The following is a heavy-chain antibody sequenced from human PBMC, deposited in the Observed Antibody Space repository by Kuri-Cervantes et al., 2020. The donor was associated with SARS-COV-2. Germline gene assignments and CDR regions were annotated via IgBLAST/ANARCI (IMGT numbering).Heavy chain of an antibody. V-gene: IGHV4-34*01. J-gene: IGHJ5*02. Sequence: ETLSLTRAVYGGSFSDYYWSWVRQPPGKGLEWIGEINHSGNTNYDPSLKSRVTISIDTSKNQFSLKLSSVTAADTAVYYCARDRTQTYYDFWSGYRTNWFDPWGQGTLVTVSS. CDR3: ARDRTQTYYDFWSGYRTNWFDP. CDR2: INHSGNT. D-gene: IGHD3-3*01. CDR1: GGSFSDYY.